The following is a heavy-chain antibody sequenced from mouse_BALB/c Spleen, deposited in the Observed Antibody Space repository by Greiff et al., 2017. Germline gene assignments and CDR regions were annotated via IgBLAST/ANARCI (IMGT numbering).Heavy chain of an antibody. J-gene: IGHJ3*01. CDR3: ARDGNYVAY. D-gene: IGHD2-1*01. CDR2: ISYSGST. CDR1: GYSITSDYA. Sequence: EVQGVESGPGLVKPSQSLSLTCTVTGYSITSDYAWNWIRQFPGNKLEWMGYISYSGSTSYNPSLKSRISITRDTSKNQFFLQLNSVTTEDTATYYCARDGNYVAYWGQGTLVTVSA. V-gene: IGHV3-2*02.